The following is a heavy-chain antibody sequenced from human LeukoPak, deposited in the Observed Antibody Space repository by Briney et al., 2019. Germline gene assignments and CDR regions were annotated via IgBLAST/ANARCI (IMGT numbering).Heavy chain of an antibody. CDR2: ISSSSYI. CDR3: ARSGIVGAIDY. Sequence: GGSLRLSCAASGFTFSSYSMNWVRQAPGKGLEWVSSISSSSYIYYADSVKGRFTISRDNAKNSLYLQMNSLRAEDTAVYYCARSGIVGAIDYWGQGTLVTVSS. V-gene: IGHV3-21*01. D-gene: IGHD1-26*01. J-gene: IGHJ4*02. CDR1: GFTFSSYS.